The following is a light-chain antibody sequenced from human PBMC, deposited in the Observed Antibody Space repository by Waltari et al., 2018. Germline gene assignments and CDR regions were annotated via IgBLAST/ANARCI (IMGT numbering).Light chain of an antibody. CDR3: QSYDSSLSGWV. CDR2: GNN. V-gene: IGLV1-40*01. Sequence: QSVLTQPPSVSGAPGQRVTISCTGSSSNIGAGYDVHCYQHLPGTAPKLLIHGNNNRPSGVPDRFSGSRSGTSASLAITGLQAEDEADYYCQSYDSSLSGWVFGGGTKLTVL. CDR1: SSNIGAGYD. J-gene: IGLJ3*02.